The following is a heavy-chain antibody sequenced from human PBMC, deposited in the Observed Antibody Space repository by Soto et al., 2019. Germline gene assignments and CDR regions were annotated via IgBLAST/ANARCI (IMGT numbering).Heavy chain of an antibody. V-gene: IGHV1-69*12. CDR1: GGTFSSYA. CDR2: IIPIFGTA. Sequence: QVQLVXSXXEXXKPGXSXXVSCKASGGTFSSYAISWVRQAPGQGLEWMGGIIPIFGTANYAQKFQGRVTITADESTSTAYMELSSLRSEDTAVYYCARGQFWFDPWGQGTLVTVSS. CDR3: ARGQFWFDP. J-gene: IGHJ5*02.